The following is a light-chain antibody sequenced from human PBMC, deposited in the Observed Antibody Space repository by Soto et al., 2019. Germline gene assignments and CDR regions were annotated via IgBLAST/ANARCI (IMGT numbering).Light chain of an antibody. Sequence: QSALTQPASVSGSPGQSVTISCTGTRSDVGGYNYVSWYQHHPGKAPKLMIYDVSNRPSGVSNRFSGSKSANTASLTISGLQAEDEADYYCSSYTGSSTYVVFGGGTKLTVL. CDR2: DVS. CDR1: RSDVGGYNY. J-gene: IGLJ2*01. CDR3: SSYTGSSTYVV. V-gene: IGLV2-14*03.